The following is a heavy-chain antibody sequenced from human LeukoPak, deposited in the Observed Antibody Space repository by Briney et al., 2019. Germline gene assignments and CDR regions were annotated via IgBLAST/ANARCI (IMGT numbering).Heavy chain of an antibody. J-gene: IGHJ4*02. CDR1: GITVSTNY. D-gene: IGHD3-16*01. CDR2: IYSDGST. CDR3: FNYAY. V-gene: IGHV3-66*01. Sequence: AGGSLRLSCAASGITVSTNYMSWVRQAPGKGLEWVSVIYSDGSTSYADSVKGRSPLSRDNSKNTVYLQVSSLRVEDTAVYYCFNYAYWGQGTLVTVSS.